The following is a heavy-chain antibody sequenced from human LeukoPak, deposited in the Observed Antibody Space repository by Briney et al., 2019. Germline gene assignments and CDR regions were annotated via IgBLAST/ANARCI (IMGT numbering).Heavy chain of an antibody. CDR2: IYSGGST. Sequence: GGSLRLSCAASGFTVSSNDMSWVRQAPGKGLECISVIYSGGSTDYADSVRGRLTISRDNSKNTLYLQMNSLRAEDTAVYYCARVVDHDYGDYYLDYWGQGTLVTVSS. D-gene: IGHD4-17*01. CDR1: GFTVSSND. CDR3: ARVVDHDYGDYYLDY. V-gene: IGHV3-53*01. J-gene: IGHJ4*02.